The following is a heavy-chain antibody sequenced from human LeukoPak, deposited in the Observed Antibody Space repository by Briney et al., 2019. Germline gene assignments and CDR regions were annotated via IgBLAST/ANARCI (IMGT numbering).Heavy chain of an antibody. D-gene: IGHD6-6*01. V-gene: IGHV1-8*01. CDR3: ARGRWYSSSSEFDY. CDR1: GYTFISYD. J-gene: IGHJ4*02. CDR2: MNPNSGNT. Sequence: ASVKVSCKASGYTFISYDINWVRQATAQGLEWMGWMNPNSGNTGYAQKFQGRVTMTRNTSISTAYMELSSLRSEDTAVYYCARGRWYSSSSEFDYWGQGTLVTVSS.